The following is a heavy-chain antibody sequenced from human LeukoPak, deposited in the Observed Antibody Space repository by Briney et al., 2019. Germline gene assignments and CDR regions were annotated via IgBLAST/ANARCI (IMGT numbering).Heavy chain of an antibody. Sequence: GGSLRHTCAASGFTVSSNYMSWVRQAPGKGLEWVSVIYSGGSTYYADSVKGRFTISRDNSKNTLYLQMNSLRAEDTAVYYCARMGVGGAFDIWGQGTMVTVSS. V-gene: IGHV3-53*01. CDR1: GFTVSSNY. CDR3: ARMGVGGAFDI. CDR2: IYSGGST. J-gene: IGHJ3*02. D-gene: IGHD2-15*01.